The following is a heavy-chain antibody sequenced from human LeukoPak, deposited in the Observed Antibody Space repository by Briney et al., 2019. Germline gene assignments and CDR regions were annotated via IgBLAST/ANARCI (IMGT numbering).Heavy chain of an antibody. Sequence: GGSLRLSCAASGFTFSSYAVHWVRQAPGKGLEWVAVISCDGSNKYYADSVKGRFTISRDNSKNTLYLQMNSLRAEDTAVYYCAREGALSYYYYYYMDVWGKGTTVTVSS. V-gene: IGHV3-30*01. CDR3: AREGALSYYYYYYMDV. CDR2: ISCDGSNK. J-gene: IGHJ6*03. CDR1: GFTFSSYA.